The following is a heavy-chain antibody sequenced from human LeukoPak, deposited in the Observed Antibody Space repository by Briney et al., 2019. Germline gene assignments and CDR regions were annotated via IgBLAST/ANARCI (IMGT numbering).Heavy chain of an antibody. Sequence: PGGSLRLSCAASGFTFSSYGMHWVRQAPGKGLEWVAVMWYDGSNKYYADSVKGRFTISRDNSKNTLYLQMNSLRAEDTAVYYCAKDRSSAAYDFWSGGNNDPAPLMDVWGQGTTVTVSS. V-gene: IGHV3-30*02. CDR3: AKDRSSAAYDFWSGGNNDPAPLMDV. D-gene: IGHD3-3*01. CDR2: MWYDGSNK. J-gene: IGHJ6*02. CDR1: GFTFSSYG.